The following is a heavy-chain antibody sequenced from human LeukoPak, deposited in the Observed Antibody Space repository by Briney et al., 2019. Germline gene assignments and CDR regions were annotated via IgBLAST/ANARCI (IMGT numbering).Heavy chain of an antibody. CDR1: GGSISSSSYY. Sequence: PSETLSLTCTVSGGSISSSSYYWGWIRQPPGKGLEWIGSIYYSGSTYYNPSLKSRVTISVDTSKNQFSLELSSVTAADTAVYYCESGYSSGWYAVYWGQGTLVTVSS. CDR3: ESGYSSGWYAVY. V-gene: IGHV4-39*01. CDR2: IYYSGST. J-gene: IGHJ4*02. D-gene: IGHD6-19*01.